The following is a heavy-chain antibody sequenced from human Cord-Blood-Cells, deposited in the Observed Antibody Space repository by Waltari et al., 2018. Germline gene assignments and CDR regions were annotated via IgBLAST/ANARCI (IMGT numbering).Heavy chain of an antibody. Sequence: QVQLVESGGGVVQPGRSLRLSCAASGFTFSSSGMHRVRQAPGKGLEWVAVISYDGSNKYYADSVKGRFTISRDNSKNTLYLQMNSLRAEDTAVYYCAKSDTVTTYYFDYWGQGTLVTVSS. D-gene: IGHD4-17*01. CDR3: AKSDTVTTYYFDY. CDR2: ISYDGSNK. J-gene: IGHJ4*02. V-gene: IGHV3-30*18. CDR1: GFTFSSSG.